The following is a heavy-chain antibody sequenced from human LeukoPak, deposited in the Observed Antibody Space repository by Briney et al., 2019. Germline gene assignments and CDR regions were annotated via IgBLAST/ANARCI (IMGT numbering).Heavy chain of an antibody. CDR1: GYSIISDYF. CDR3: ARGGYYMDV. J-gene: IGHJ6*03. V-gene: IGHV4-38-2*02. CDR2: IYHSGST. Sequence: SETLSLTCTVSGYSIISDYFWGWIRQPPGKGLEWIGTIYHSGSTYYSPSLKSRVTVSVDTSKNEFSLKLSSVTAADTAVYYCARGGYYMDVWGKGTTVTISS.